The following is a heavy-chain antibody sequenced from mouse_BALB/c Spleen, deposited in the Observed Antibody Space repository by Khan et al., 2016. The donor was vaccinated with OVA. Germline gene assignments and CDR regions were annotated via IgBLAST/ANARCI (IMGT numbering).Heavy chain of an antibody. CDR3: ARIYGSDFDY. CDR2: INPHIGET. J-gene: IGHJ2*01. D-gene: IGHD1-1*01. Sequence: EVQLQQSGPELVKPGASVKISCKASGYSFTGYFMNWVMQSHGKSLAWIGRINPHIGETFYNQKFKGKATLTVDESSSTAHMELRCLASEDYAVYYCARIYGSDFDYWGQGTTLTGSS. CDR1: GYSFTGYF. V-gene: IGHV1-20*02.